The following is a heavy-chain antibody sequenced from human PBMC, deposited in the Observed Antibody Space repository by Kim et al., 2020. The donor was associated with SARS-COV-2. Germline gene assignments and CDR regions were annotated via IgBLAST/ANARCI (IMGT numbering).Heavy chain of an antibody. CDR3: AKGLYCSSTSCYKGYFD. Sequence: GGSLRLSCAASGFTFSSYGMHWVRQAPDKGLEWVAVISYDGSNKYYADSVKGRFTISRDNSKNTLYLQMNSLRAEDTAVYYCAKGLYCSSTSCYKGYFD. CDR2: ISYDGSNK. CDR1: GFTFSSYG. J-gene: IGHJ4*03. D-gene: IGHD2-2*02. V-gene: IGHV3-30*18.